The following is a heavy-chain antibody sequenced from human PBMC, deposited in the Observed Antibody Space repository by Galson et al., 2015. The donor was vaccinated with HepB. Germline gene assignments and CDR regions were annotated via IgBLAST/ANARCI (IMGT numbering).Heavy chain of an antibody. CDR2: TYYRSKWYN. CDR3: ARAVSSSSPSVWFDP. V-gene: IGHV6-1*01. CDR1: GDSVSSNSAA. D-gene: IGHD6-6*01. Sequence: CAISGDSVSSNSAAWNWIRQSPSRGLEWLGRTYYRSKWYNDYAVSVKSRITINPDTSKNQFSLQLNSVTPEDTAAYYCARAVSSSSPSVWFDPWGQGTLVTVSS. J-gene: IGHJ5*02.